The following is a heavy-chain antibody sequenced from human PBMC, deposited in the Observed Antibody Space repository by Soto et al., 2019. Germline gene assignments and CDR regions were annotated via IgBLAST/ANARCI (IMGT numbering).Heavy chain of an antibody. V-gene: IGHV3-30*18. D-gene: IGHD3-10*01. CDR1: GFIFSSYG. CDR2: MSFDGSIK. J-gene: IGHJ4*02. Sequence: GGSLRLSCAASGFIFSSYGMNWVRQAPGKGLEWVAVMSFDGSIKYYADSVKGRFTISRDNSKNTLYLQMNSLRAEDTAVYYCAKAKGGTYPGSRVFDFWGQGTRVTVSS. CDR3: AKAKGGTYPGSRVFDF.